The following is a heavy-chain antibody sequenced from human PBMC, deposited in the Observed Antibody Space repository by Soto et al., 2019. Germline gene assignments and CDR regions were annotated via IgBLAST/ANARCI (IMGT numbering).Heavy chain of an antibody. CDR1: GFTFSSYA. CDR3: AKDVSSHHDAFDI. J-gene: IGHJ3*02. V-gene: IGHV3-23*01. CDR2: ISGSGGST. Sequence: PGGSLRLSCAASGFTFSSYAMSWVRQAPGKGLEWVSAISGSGGSTYYADSVKGRFTISRDNSKNTLYLQMNSLRAEDTAVYHCAKDVSSHHDAFDIWGQGTMVTVSS.